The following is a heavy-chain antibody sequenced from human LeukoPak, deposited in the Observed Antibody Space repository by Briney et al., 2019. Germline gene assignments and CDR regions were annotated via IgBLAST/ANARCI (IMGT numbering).Heavy chain of an antibody. CDR3: AKMTTPPSESFDY. Sequence: GGSLRLSCAASGFTFSSYGMSWVRQAPGKGLEWVSAISGTGGTTYYADSVKSRFTISRDNSKNTLYLQMNSLRAEDTAVYYCAKMTTPPSESFDYWGQGTLVTVSS. CDR2: ISGTGGTT. CDR1: GFTFSSYG. J-gene: IGHJ4*02. V-gene: IGHV3-23*01. D-gene: IGHD4-17*01.